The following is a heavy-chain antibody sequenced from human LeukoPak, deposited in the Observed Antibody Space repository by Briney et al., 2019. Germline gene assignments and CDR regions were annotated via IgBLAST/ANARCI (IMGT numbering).Heavy chain of an antibody. CDR2: IYTSGST. Sequence: SQTLSLTCTVSGGSISSGSYYWSWIRQPAGKGLEWIERIYTSGSTNYNPSLKSRVTISVDTSKNQFSLKLSSVTAADTAVYYCARESMVRGVMTYNWFDPWGQGTLVTVSS. V-gene: IGHV4-61*02. CDR1: GGSISSGSYY. D-gene: IGHD3-10*01. J-gene: IGHJ5*02. CDR3: ARESMVRGVMTYNWFDP.